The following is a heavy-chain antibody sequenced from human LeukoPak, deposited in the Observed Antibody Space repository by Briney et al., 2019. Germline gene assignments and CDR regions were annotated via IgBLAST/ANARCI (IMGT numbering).Heavy chain of an antibody. D-gene: IGHD5-24*01. CDR3: ARRGRWLQAIDY. Sequence: PSETLSLTCAVSGYSISSGYYWGWIRQPPGKGLEWIGSIYHSGSTYYNPPLKSRGTISVDTSKNQFSLKLSSVTAADTAVYYCARRGRWLQAIDYWGQGTLVTVSS. J-gene: IGHJ4*02. CDR2: IYHSGST. V-gene: IGHV4-38-2*01. CDR1: GYSISSGYY.